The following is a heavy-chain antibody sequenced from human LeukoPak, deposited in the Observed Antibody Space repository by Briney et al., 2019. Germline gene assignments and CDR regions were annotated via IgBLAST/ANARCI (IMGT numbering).Heavy chain of an antibody. V-gene: IGHV1-3*01. Sequence: PGGSLRLSCAASGFTFSSYAMSWVRQAPGQRLEWMGWINAGNGNTKYSQKFQGRVTITRDTSASTAYMELSSLRSEDTAVYYCARPLLDSSGWYVLDYWGQGTLVTVSS. CDR2: INAGNGNT. J-gene: IGHJ4*02. CDR3: ARPLLDSSGWYVLDY. CDR1: GFTFSSYA. D-gene: IGHD6-19*01.